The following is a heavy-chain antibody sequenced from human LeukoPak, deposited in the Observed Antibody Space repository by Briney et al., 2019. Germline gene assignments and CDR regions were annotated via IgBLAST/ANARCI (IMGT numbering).Heavy chain of an antibody. V-gene: IGHV4-59*01. D-gene: IGHD1-1*01. J-gene: IGHJ3*02. CDR1: GVSISSFY. CDR3: ARATQGTGYDAFDI. CDR2: LYYSGST. Sequence: SETLSLTCTVSGVSISSFYWSWLRQAPGKGLEWIGYLYYSGSTNSNPSLKRRVTISVDTAKIQFSLKLSSVTAADTAVYYCARATQGTGYDAFDIWGQGTMVTVSS.